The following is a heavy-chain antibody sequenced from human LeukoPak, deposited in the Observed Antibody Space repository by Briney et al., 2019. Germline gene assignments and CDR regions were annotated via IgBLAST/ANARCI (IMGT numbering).Heavy chain of an antibody. V-gene: IGHV1-46*01. Sequence: GASVKVSCKASGYTFTSYYMHWVRQAPGQGLEWMGIINPSGGSTSYAQKFQGRVTMTRDTSTSTVYMELSSLRSEDTAVYYCARGNTYYYDSSGPLDYWGQGTLVTVSS. J-gene: IGHJ4*02. CDR2: INPSGGST. CDR3: ARGNTYYYDSSGPLDY. D-gene: IGHD3-22*01. CDR1: GYTFTSYY.